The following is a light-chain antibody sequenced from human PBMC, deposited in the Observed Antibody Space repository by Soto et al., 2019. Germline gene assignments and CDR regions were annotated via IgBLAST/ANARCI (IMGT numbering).Light chain of an antibody. J-gene: IGKJ4*01. V-gene: IGKV3-11*01. CDR3: QQRSNPLT. Sequence: EIVLTQSPATLSLAPGERATLSCRASQSVSSYLAWYQQKPAQAPRLLIYNASNRATGIPARFRGGGSGTGYTLTISSLEPEDFAVYYCQQRSNPLTFGGGTKVDIK. CDR2: NAS. CDR1: QSVSSY.